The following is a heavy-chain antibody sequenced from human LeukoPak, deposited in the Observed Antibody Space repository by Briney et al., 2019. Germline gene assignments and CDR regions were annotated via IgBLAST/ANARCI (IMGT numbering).Heavy chain of an antibody. CDR3: AREKEKYDSGGYFAY. V-gene: IGHV3-7*01. CDR1: GFTFRSHW. J-gene: IGHJ4*02. Sequence: PGGSLRLSCAVSGFTFRSHWMSWVRQAPGKGLEWVANLNQDGSEKYYVDSVKGRLTISRDNAKNSAYLQMNSLRAEDTAVYHCAREKEKYDSGGYFAYWGQGTLVTVSS. CDR2: LNQDGSEK. D-gene: IGHD3-22*01.